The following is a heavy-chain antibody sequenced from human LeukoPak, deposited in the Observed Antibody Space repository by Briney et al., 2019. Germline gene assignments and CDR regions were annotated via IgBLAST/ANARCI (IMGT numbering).Heavy chain of an antibody. J-gene: IGHJ5*02. CDR3: AKDPPLYDFWGSYYSRFDP. CDR2: ISGSGGST. V-gene: IGHV3-23*01. Sequence: PGGSLRLSCAASGFTFSSYAMSWVRQAPGKGLEWVSAISGSGGSTYYADSVKGRFTISRDNSKNTLYLQMNSLRAEDTAVYYCAKDPPLYDFWGSYYSRFDPWGQGTLVTVSS. CDR1: GFTFSSYA. D-gene: IGHD3-3*01.